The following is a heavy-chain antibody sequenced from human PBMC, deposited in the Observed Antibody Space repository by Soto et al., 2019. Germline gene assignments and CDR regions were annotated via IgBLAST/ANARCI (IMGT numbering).Heavy chain of an antibody. V-gene: IGHV1-69*02. J-gene: IGHJ4*02. CDR2: IIPILGIA. Sequence: QVQLVQSGAEVKKPGSSVKVSCKASGGTFSSYTISWVRQAPGQGLEWMGRIIPILGIANYAQKFQGRVTITADKSTSTAYMELSSLRSEDTAVYYCAGGLSGYDNEFFDYWGQGTLVTVSS. CDR3: AGGLSGYDNEFFDY. D-gene: IGHD5-12*01. CDR1: GGTFSSYT.